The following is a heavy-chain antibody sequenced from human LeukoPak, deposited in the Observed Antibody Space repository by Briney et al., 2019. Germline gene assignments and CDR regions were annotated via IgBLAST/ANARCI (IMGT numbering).Heavy chain of an antibody. V-gene: IGHV1-2*06. J-gene: IGHJ6*02. CDR1: GYTFTSYY. CDR2: INPNSGGT. D-gene: IGHD1-26*01. CDR3: AREFEGGSYLGYGMDV. Sequence: ASVKVSCKASGYTFTSYYMHWVRQAPGQGLEWMGRINPNSGGTNYAQKLQGRVTMTTDTSTSTAYMELRSLRSDDTAVYYCAREFEGGSYLGYGMDVWGQGTTVTVSS.